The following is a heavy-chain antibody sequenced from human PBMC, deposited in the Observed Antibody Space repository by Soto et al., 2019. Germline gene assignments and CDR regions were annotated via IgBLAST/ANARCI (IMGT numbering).Heavy chain of an antibody. CDR2: IYHSGST. CDR3: ARVGRYNYGSTYYFDY. V-gene: IGHV4-4*02. Sequence: SETLSLTCAVSGGFISSGDWWSWVRQPPGKGLEWIGEIYHSGSTNYNPSLKSRVTISIDKSKSQFSLKLSSVTAADTAVYYCARVGRYNYGSTYYFDYWGQGTQVTVSS. J-gene: IGHJ4*02. CDR1: GGFISSGDW. D-gene: IGHD5-18*01.